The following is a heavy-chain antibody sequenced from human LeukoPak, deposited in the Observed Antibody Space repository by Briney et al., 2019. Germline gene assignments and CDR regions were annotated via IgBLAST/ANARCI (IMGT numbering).Heavy chain of an antibody. CDR1: GYTFTGYY. CDR2: INPNSGDT. V-gene: IGHV1-2*06. D-gene: IGHD2-21*02. J-gene: IGHJ4*02. CDR3: ARDYCGGDCFPDY. Sequence: ASVKVSCKASGYTFTGYYAHWVRQAPGQGLEWMGRINPNSGDTNYAQKFQGRVIMTRDTSISTAYMELSRLRSDDTAVYYCARDYCGGDCFPDYWGQGTLVTVSS.